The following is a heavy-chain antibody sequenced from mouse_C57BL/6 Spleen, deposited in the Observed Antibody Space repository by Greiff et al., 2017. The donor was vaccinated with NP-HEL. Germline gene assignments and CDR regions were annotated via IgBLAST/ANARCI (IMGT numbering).Heavy chain of an antibody. J-gene: IGHJ1*03. CDR2: ISDGGSYT. D-gene: IGHD1-1*01. Sequence: DVHLVESGGGLVKPGGSLKLSCAASGFTFSSYAMSWVRQTPEKRLEWVATISDGGSYTYYPDNVKGRFTISRDNAKNNLYLQMSHLKSEDTAMYYCASGSYGSSYRYFDVWGTGTTVTVSS. CDR1: GFTFSSYA. V-gene: IGHV5-4*01. CDR3: ASGSYGSSYRYFDV.